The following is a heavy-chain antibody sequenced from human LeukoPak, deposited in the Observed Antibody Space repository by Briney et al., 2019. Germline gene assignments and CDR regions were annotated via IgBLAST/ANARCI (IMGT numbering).Heavy chain of an antibody. V-gene: IGHV1-8*01. Sequence: ASVKVSCKASGYTFATYDINWVRQATGQGLEWMGWMNPNSGNTGYAQKFQGRVTMTSNTSINTAYMELNSLRSDDTAVYYCARINYADAFDIWGQGTMVTVSS. CDR2: MNPNSGNT. CDR1: GYTFATYD. J-gene: IGHJ3*02. CDR3: ARINYADAFDI. D-gene: IGHD1-7*01.